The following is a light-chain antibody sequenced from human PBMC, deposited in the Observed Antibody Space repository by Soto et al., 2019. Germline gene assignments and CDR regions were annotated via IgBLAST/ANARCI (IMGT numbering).Light chain of an antibody. V-gene: IGKV3-15*01. CDR2: DAS. CDR3: QHYDNWPFT. J-gene: IGKJ5*01. CDR1: QSVSSY. Sequence: EIVLTQSPATLSLSPGERATLSCRASQSVSSYLAWYQQKPGQAPRLLIYDASTRATGIPARFSGSGSGTEFTLTISSLQSEDFAIYYCQHYDNWPFTFGQGTRLEI.